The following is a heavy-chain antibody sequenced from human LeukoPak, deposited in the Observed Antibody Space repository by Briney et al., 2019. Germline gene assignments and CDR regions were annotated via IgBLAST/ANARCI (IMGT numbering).Heavy chain of an antibody. CDR3: AKDQGSSSGYYYYYGMDV. CDR2: LSVSGGNT. Sequence: GGSLRLSCAASGFTFSNYAMSWVRQAPGKGLEWVSTLSVSGGNTYYADSVKGRFTISRDNSKNTLYLQMNSLRAEDTAVYYCAKDQGSSSGYYYYYGMDVWGQGTTVTVSS. D-gene: IGHD6-6*01. J-gene: IGHJ6*02. V-gene: IGHV3-23*01. CDR1: GFTFSNYA.